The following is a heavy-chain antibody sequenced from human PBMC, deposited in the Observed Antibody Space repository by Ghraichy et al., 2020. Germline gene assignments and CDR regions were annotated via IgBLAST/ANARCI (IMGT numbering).Heavy chain of an antibody. CDR2: IYYSGST. CDR3: ALVEPRKEYFQH. CDR1: GGSISSSSYY. Sequence: SQTLSLTCTVSGGSISSSSYYWGWIRQPPGKGLEWIGSIYYSGSTYYNPSLKSRVTISVDTSKNQFSLKLSSVTAADTAVYYCALVEPRKEYFQHWGQGTLVTVSS. V-gene: IGHV4-39*01. D-gene: IGHD3-16*01. J-gene: IGHJ1*01.